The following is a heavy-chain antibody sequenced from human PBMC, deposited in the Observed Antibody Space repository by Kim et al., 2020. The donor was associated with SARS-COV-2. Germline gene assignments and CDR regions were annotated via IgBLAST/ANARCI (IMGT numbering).Heavy chain of an antibody. CDR3: ATLVVTAISAWYFDL. J-gene: IGHJ2*01. CDR2: FDPEDGET. V-gene: IGHV1-24*01. D-gene: IGHD2-21*02. Sequence: ASVKVSCKVSGYTLTELSMHWVRQAPGKGLEWMGGFDPEDGETIYAQKFQGRVTMTEDTSTDTAYMELSSLRSEDTAVYYCATLVVTAISAWYFDLWGRGTLVTVSS. CDR1: GYTLTELS.